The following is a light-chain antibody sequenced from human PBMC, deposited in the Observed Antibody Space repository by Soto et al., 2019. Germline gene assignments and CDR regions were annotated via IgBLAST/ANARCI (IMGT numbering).Light chain of an antibody. CDR2: CSS. CDR3: QQYINWPRP. Sequence: EIVMTQSPATLTVSPGERAALACRTSQSVFSNLAWYQQKPRQVPRLLIYCSSSRTTRIPVRFSGSRSGTDCTLTISRLQSEDSAVYFCQQYINWPRPSGGGTKVEI. J-gene: IGKJ4*01. V-gene: IGKV3-15*01. CDR1: QSVFSN.